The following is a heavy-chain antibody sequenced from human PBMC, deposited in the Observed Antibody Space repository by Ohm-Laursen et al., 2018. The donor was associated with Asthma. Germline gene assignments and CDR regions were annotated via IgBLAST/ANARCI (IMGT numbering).Heavy chain of an antibody. Sequence: SLRLSCSAYGFNFSSYPMSWVRQAPGEGLEWVSGISGSGVATYYAESVKGRFTISRDNSKNTLYLHMNSLRAEDTAVYYCASPGYSNGRYYFDYWGQGTLVTVSS. J-gene: IGHJ4*02. CDR1: GFNFSSYP. CDR3: ASPGYSNGRYYFDY. D-gene: IGHD6-19*01. V-gene: IGHV3-23*01. CDR2: ISGSGVAT.